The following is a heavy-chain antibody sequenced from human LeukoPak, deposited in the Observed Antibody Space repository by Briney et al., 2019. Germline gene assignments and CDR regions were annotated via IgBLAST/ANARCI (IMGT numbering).Heavy chain of an antibody. V-gene: IGHV4-59*11. Sequence: SETLSLTCTVAGASISSHYWCWIRQTPGTGLEWIGDIYDRGSTTYNPSLKSRVSISVDTSRNQFSLNLRSVTAADTAVYYCAKIEVGRFDPWGQGTLVTVSS. CDR3: AKIEVGRFDP. J-gene: IGHJ5*02. D-gene: IGHD1-26*01. CDR1: GASISSHY. CDR2: IYDRGST.